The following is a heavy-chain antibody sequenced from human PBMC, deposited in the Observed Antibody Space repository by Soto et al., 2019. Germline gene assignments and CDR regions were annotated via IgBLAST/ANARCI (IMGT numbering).Heavy chain of an antibody. CDR2: ISAYNGNT. CDR3: ARSVGRDILTGYYDGMDV. J-gene: IGHJ6*02. V-gene: IGHV1-18*04. D-gene: IGHD3-9*01. CDR1: GYTFTIYG. Sequence: ASVKVSCKASGYTFTIYGISGVVRSPVQGLEWMGWISAYNGNTNYAQKLQGRVTMTTDTSTSTAYMELRSLRSDDTAVYYCARSVGRDILTGYYDGMDVWGQGTTVTVSS.